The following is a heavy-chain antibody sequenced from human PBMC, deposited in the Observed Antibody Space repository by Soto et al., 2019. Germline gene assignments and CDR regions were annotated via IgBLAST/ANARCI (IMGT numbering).Heavy chain of an antibody. CDR3: ARGPPFGG. Sequence: SETLSLTCAVSGGSISSGGYSWSWIRQPPGKGLEWIGYIYHSGSTYYNPSLKSRVTISVDRSKNQFSLKLSSVTAADTAVYYCARGPPFGGWGQGTMVTVS. CDR1: GGSISSGGYS. J-gene: IGHJ4*02. D-gene: IGHD3-16*01. CDR2: IYHSGST. V-gene: IGHV4-30-2*01.